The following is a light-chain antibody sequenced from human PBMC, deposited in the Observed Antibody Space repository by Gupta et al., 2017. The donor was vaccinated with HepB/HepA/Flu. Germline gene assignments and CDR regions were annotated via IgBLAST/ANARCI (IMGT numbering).Light chain of an antibody. V-gene: IGLV2-14*03. CDR3: SSYTSSSTL. CDR2: DVS. J-gene: IGLJ2*01. Sequence: QSALTQPASVSGSPGQSITIPCTGTSSDVGGYNYVSWYQQHPGKAPKLMIYDVSNRPSGVSNRLSGSKSGNTASLTISGLQAEDEADYYCSSYTSSSTLFGGGTKLTVL. CDR1: SSDVGGYNY.